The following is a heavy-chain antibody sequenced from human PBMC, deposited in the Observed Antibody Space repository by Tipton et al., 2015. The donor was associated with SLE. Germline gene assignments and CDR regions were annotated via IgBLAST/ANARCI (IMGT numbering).Heavy chain of an antibody. CDR1: GGSISSGGYS. Sequence: TLSLTCAVPGGSISSGGYSWSWIRQPPGKGLEWIGYIYHSGSTYYNPSLKSRVTISVDRSKNQFSLKLNSVTPEDTVVYYCARDHWSNSPGQERLERGLDYWGQGTLVTVSS. D-gene: IGHD1-1*01. CDR3: ARDHWSNSPGQERLERGLDY. J-gene: IGHJ4*02. V-gene: IGHV4-30-2*01. CDR2: IYHSGST.